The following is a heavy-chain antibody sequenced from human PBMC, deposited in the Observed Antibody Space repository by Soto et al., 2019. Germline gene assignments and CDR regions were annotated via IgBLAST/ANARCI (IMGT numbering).Heavy chain of an antibody. J-gene: IGHJ5*02. D-gene: IGHD2-2*01. CDR2: INSDGSNT. V-gene: IGHV3-74*01. CDR3: AKEKISTSCCNWFDP. Sequence: GGSLRLSCAASGFTFSNYWMHWVRQAPGKGLVWVSYINSDGSNTNYADSVKGRFTISRDNAKNTLYLQMNSLRAEDTALYYCAKEKISTSCCNWFDPWGQGTLVTVSS. CDR1: GFTFSNYW.